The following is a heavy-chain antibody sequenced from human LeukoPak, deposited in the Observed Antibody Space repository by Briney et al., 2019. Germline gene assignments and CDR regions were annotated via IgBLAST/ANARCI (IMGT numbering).Heavy chain of an antibody. CDR1: GGSFSGYY. Sequence: SETPSLTCAVYGGSFSGYYWSWIRQPPGKGLEWIGEINHSGSTNYNPSLKSRVTISVDTSKNQFSLKLSSVTAADTAVYYCARLSRSMVRGATDYWGQGTLVTVSS. CDR3: ARLSRSMVRGATDY. V-gene: IGHV4-34*01. CDR2: INHSGST. D-gene: IGHD3-10*01. J-gene: IGHJ4*02.